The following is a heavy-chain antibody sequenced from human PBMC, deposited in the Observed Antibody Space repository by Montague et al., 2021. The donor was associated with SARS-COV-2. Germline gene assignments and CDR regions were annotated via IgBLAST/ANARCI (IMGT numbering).Heavy chain of an antibody. Sequence: SETLSLTCAVYGGSFSGYHWNWIRQPPGKGLEWIGEINHGGITNYNPSLKSRLTISADTSKNQFSLKLTSVAAADTAAYYCARLRDGVVPSPILGVGPYYSYYFIDVWGKGTTVTVSS. CDR3: ARLRDGVVPSPILGVGPYYSYYFIDV. CDR2: INHGGIT. D-gene: IGHD3-10*01. CDR1: GGSFSGYH. J-gene: IGHJ6*03. V-gene: IGHV4-34*01.